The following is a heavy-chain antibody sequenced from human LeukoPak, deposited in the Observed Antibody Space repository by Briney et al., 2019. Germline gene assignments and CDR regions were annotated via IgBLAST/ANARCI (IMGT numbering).Heavy chain of an antibody. D-gene: IGHD3-9*01. Sequence: GGSLRLSCAASGFTFGNAWMSWVRQAPGKGLEWVGRIKSKTDGGTTDYAAPVKGRFTISRDDSKNTLYLQMNSLKTEDTAVYYCTTHDILTGYYTGGFDYWGQGTLVTVSS. V-gene: IGHV3-15*01. J-gene: IGHJ4*02. CDR2: IKSKTDGGTT. CDR1: GFTFGNAW. CDR3: TTHDILTGYYTGGFDY.